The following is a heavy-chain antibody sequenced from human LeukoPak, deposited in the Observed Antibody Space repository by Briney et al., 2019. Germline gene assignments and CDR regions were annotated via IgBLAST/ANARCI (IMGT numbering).Heavy chain of an antibody. CDR2: ISYDGSNK. CDR3: ASTAYNSGSCFYYYGMDV. V-gene: IGHV3-30*14. Sequence: SGGSLRLSCAASGFTFSSYAMHWVRQAPGKGLEWVAVISYDGSNKYYADCVKGRFTISRDNSKNTLYLQMNSLRAEDTAVYYCASTAYNSGSCFYYYGMDVWGQGTTVTVSS. J-gene: IGHJ6*02. D-gene: IGHD3-10*01. CDR1: GFTFSSYA.